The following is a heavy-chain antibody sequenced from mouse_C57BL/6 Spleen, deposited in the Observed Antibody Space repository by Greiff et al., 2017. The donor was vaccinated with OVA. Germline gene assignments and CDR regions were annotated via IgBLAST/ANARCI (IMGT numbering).Heavy chain of an antibody. CDR1: GYAFSSSW. V-gene: IGHV1-82*01. J-gene: IGHJ1*03. CDR3: AKGTFDV. CDR2: IYPGDGDT. Sequence: VKLMESGPELVKPGASVKISCKASGYAFSSSWMNWVKQRPGKGLEWIGRIYPGDGDTNYNGKFKGKATLTADKSSSNAYMQLSSLTSEDSAVYFCAKGTFDVWGTGTTVTVSS.